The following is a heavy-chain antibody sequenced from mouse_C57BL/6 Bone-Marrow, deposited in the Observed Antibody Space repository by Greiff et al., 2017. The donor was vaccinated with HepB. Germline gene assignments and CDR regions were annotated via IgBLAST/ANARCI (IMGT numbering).Heavy chain of an antibody. CDR1: GYTFSSYG. V-gene: IGHV5-6*01. Sequence: VQLKESGGDLVKPGGSLKLSCAASGYTFSSYGMSWVRQTPDKRLEWVATISSGGSYTYYPDSVKGRFTISRDNAKNTLYLQMSSLKSEDTAMYYCARQCGGFAYWGQGTLVTVSA. J-gene: IGHJ3*01. CDR2: ISSGGSYT. CDR3: ARQCGGFAY.